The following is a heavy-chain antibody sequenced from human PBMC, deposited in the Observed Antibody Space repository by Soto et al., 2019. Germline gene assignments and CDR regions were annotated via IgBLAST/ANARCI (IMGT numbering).Heavy chain of an antibody. V-gene: IGHV1-46*01. CDR3: ARGQPPHFAMDV. CDR1: GYTFTFYH. CDR2: INPAGPTT. Sequence: QVQLVQSGAEVKMPGASVKVSCKASGYTFTFYHMHWVGQAPGLGLEWMGIINPAGPTTNYAQKFQGRVTMSRDTSTNTVYMELSSLRSEDTGVYYCARGQPPHFAMDVWGQGTAVTVSS. J-gene: IGHJ6*02.